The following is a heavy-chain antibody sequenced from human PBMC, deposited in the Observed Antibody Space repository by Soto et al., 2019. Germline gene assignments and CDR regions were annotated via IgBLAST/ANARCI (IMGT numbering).Heavy chain of an antibody. CDR2: IIPIFGTA. CDR3: AREGARYCSGGSCYRDAFDI. D-gene: IGHD2-15*01. V-gene: IGHV1-69*01. Sequence: QVQLVQSGAEVKKPGSSVKVSCKASGGTFSSYAISWVRQAPGQGLEWMGGIIPIFGTANYAQKFQGRVMITADESTSTAYMELSSLRSEDTAVYYCAREGARYCSGGSCYRDAFDIWGQGTMVTVSS. CDR1: GGTFSSYA. J-gene: IGHJ3*02.